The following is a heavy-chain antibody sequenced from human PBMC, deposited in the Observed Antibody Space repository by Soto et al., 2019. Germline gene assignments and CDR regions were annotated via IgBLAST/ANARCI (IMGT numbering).Heavy chain of an antibody. D-gene: IGHD6-19*01. Sequence: QVQLQQSGPGLVKPSQTLSLTCAISGDSVSSDSAAWNWIRQSPSRGLEWLGRTYYRSKWYNDYAVFVNGRITINPDTSKNHFSLQLNSVTPEDTAVYYCVRSRVFIAVAGMATYYYYYGMDVWGQGTTVTVSS. CDR2: TYYRSKWYN. V-gene: IGHV6-1*01. CDR3: VRSRVFIAVAGMATYYYYYGMDV. J-gene: IGHJ6*02. CDR1: GDSVSSDSAA.